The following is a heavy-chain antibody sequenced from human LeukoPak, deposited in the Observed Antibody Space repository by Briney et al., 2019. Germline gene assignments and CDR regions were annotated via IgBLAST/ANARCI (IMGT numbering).Heavy chain of an antibody. D-gene: IGHD1-1*01. J-gene: IGHJ4*02. V-gene: IGHV3-23*01. CDR3: AKAGTGTNMIFDY. CDR2: LSSSGGDT. Sequence: GGSLRLSCAASGFTFSSYAMSWVRQAPAKGLEWVSALSSSGGDTFYADSVKGRFTISRDTSKNTLYLQMYSLRAEDTAVYYCAKAGTGTNMIFDYWGQGTLVTVSS. CDR1: GFTFSSYA.